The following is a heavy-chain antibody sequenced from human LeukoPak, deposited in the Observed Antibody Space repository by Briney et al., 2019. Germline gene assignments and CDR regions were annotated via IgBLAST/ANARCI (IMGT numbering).Heavy chain of an antibody. Sequence: PGGSLRLSCAASGFTFDNYAMTWVRQAAGQGLKWVSTISGGGGNTHYADSLKGRFTISRDNSKSMLYLHMKSLRVEDTAVYYCARDSPGGSYKFYWGQGTLVTVSS. CDR2: ISGGGGNT. D-gene: IGHD3-16*01. J-gene: IGHJ4*02. CDR1: GFTFDNYA. CDR3: ARDSPGGSYKFY. V-gene: IGHV3-23*01.